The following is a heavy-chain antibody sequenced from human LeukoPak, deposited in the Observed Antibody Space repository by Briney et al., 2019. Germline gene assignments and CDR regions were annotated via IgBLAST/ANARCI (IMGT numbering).Heavy chain of an antibody. V-gene: IGHV3-30*02. CDR3: AKALNYYDSRPIDY. J-gene: IGHJ4*02. CDR1: GFTFSSYG. CDR2: IRYDGSNK. Sequence: PGGSLRLSCAASGFTFSSYGMHWVRQAPGKGLEWVAFIRYDGSNKYYADSVKGRFTIPRDNSRNTLYLQMNSLRAEDTAVYYCAKALNYYDSRPIDYWGQGTLVTVSS. D-gene: IGHD3-22*01.